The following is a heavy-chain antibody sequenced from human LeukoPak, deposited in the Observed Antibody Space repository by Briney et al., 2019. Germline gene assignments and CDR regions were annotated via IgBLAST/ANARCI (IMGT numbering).Heavy chain of an antibody. CDR1: GFTFSSYA. D-gene: IGHD1-26*01. Sequence: PGGSLRLSCAASGFTFSSYAMSWVRRAPGKGLEWVSAISGSGGSTYCADSVKGRFTISRDNSRNTLYLQMNSLRAEDTAVYYCAKAPGDYSGSQPWAVYWFDPWGQGTLVTVSS. CDR3: AKAPGDYSGSQPWAVYWFDP. V-gene: IGHV3-23*01. J-gene: IGHJ5*02. CDR2: ISGSGGST.